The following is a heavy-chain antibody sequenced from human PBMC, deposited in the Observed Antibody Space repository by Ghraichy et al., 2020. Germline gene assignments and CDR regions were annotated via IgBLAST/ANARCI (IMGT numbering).Heavy chain of an antibody. CDR3: ARDSGGGNGPPPLFDY. V-gene: IGHV3-33*01. Sequence: GGSLRLSCAASGFTFSSYGMHWVRQAPGKGLEWVAVIWYDGSNKYYADSVKGRFTISRDNSKNTLYLQMNSLRAEDTAVYYCARDSGGGNGPPPLFDYWGQGTLVTVSS. CDR1: GFTFSSYG. CDR2: IWYDGSNK. D-gene: IGHD4-23*01. J-gene: IGHJ4*02.